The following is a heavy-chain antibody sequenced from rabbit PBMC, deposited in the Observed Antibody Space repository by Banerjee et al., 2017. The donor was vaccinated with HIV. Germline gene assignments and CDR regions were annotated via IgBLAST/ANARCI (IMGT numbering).Heavy chain of an antibody. V-gene: IGHV1S40*01. J-gene: IGHJ4*01. CDR1: GFTISSSYW. CDR3: ARASSGDADFNF. Sequence: QSLEESGGGLVKPGASLTLTCTASGFTISSSYWICWVRQAPGKGLEWIACIYISSSYTYYASWAKGRFTISKTSSTTVTLQMTSLTAADTATYFCARASSGDADFNFRGQGTLVTVS. CDR2: IYISSSYT. D-gene: IGHD1-1*01.